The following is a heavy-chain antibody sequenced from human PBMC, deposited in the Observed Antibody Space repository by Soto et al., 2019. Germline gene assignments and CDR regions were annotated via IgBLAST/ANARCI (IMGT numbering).Heavy chain of an antibody. V-gene: IGHV3-48*02. CDR3: ARDSRLLWFGELPQRSHRDY. CDR1: GFTFSSYS. D-gene: IGHD3-10*01. CDR2: ISSSSSTI. J-gene: IGHJ4*02. Sequence: GGSLRLSCAASGFTFSSYSMNWVRQAPGKGLEWVSYISSSSSTIYYADSVKGRFTISRDNAKNSLYLQMNSLRDEDTAVYYCARDSRLLWFGELPQRSHRDYWGQGTLVTVSS.